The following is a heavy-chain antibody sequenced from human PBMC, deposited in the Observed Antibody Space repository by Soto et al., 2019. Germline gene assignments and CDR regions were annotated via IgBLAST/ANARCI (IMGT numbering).Heavy chain of an antibody. J-gene: IGHJ3*02. D-gene: IGHD2-8*01. CDR2: IDPSDSYT. CDR3: ARISGYCTNGVCYLVAFDI. CDR1: GYSFTSYW. V-gene: IGHV5-10-1*01. Sequence: PGESLKISCKGSGYSFTSYWIGWVRQMPGKGLEWMGRIDPSDSYTNYSPSFQGHVTISADKSISTAYLQWSSLKASDTAMYYCARISGYCTNGVCYLVAFDIWGQGTMVTVSS.